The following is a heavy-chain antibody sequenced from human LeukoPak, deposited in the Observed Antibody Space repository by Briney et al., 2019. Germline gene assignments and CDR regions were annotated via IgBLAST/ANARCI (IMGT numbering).Heavy chain of an antibody. CDR2: IYSGGST. J-gene: IGHJ6*02. CDR1: GFTVSSNY. V-gene: IGHV3-66*02. CDR3: ARDRTYDYYDSSVSMNYGMDV. Sequence: GGSLRFSCAASGFTVSSNYMSWVRQAPGKGLEWLSVIYSGGSTSYADSVKGRFTISRDNSKNTLYLQMNSMRAEDTAVYYCARDRTYDYYDSSVSMNYGMDVWGQGTTVTVPS. D-gene: IGHD3-22*01.